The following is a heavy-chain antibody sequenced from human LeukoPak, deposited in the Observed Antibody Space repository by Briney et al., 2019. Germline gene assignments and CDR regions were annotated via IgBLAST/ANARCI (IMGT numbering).Heavy chain of an antibody. CDR1: GGSISSYY. CDR2: IYYSGST. D-gene: IGHD6-13*01. J-gene: IGHJ4*02. CDR3: ASTSWYPRFDY. V-gene: IGHV4-59*01. Sequence: SETLSLTCTVSGGSISSYYWSWIRQPPGKGLEWIGYIYYSGSTNYNPSLKSRLTISVDTSKNQFSLKLSSVTAADTAVYYCASTSWYPRFDYWGQGTLVTVSS.